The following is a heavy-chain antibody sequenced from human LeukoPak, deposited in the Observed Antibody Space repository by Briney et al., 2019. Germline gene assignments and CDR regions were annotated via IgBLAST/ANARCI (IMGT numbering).Heavy chain of an antibody. CDR3: ARATTVSSLYYYGMDV. Sequence: ASVKVSCKASGGTFSSYAISWVRQAPGQGLEWMGWISAYNGNTNYAQKLQGRVTMTTDTSTSTAYMELRSLRSDDTAVYYCARATTVSSLYYYGMDVWGQGTTVTVSS. CDR2: ISAYNGNT. CDR1: GGTFSSYA. D-gene: IGHD4-17*01. J-gene: IGHJ6*02. V-gene: IGHV1-18*01.